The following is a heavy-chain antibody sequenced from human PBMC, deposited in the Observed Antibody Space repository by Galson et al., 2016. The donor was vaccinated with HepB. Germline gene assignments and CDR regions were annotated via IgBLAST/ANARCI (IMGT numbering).Heavy chain of an antibody. D-gene: IGHD6-13*01. Sequence: SLRLSCAASGFSFSNYAMSWVRQAPGKGLQWVSVISGRGGITYYADSVKGRFTISRDNSKNTLYLQMNSLRAEDTAVYYCARSKAEYTSTWYPNDYWGQGTLVTVSS. CDR3: ARSKAEYTSTWYPNDY. J-gene: IGHJ4*02. CDR2: ISGRGGIT. CDR1: GFSFSNYA. V-gene: IGHV3-23*01.